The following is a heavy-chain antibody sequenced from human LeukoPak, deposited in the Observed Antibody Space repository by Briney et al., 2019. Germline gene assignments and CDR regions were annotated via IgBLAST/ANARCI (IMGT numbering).Heavy chain of an antibody. V-gene: IGHV1-69*04. CDR2: IIPILSIA. D-gene: IGHD6-19*01. CDR1: GGTFSSYA. Sequence: SVKVSCKASGGTFSSYAISWVRQAPGQGLEWMGRIIPILSIANYAQKFQGRVTITADKSTSTAYMELSSLRSEDTAVYYCARESSAAKVNWFDPWGQGTLVTVSS. CDR3: ARESSAAKVNWFDP. J-gene: IGHJ5*02.